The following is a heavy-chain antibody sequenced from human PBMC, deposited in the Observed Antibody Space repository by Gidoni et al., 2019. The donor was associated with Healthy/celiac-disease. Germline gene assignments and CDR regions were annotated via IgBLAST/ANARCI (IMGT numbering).Heavy chain of an antibody. V-gene: IGHV3-23*01. CDR2: ISGSGGST. J-gene: IGHJ4*02. D-gene: IGHD6-13*01. Sequence: EVPMLESGGGLVQPGGSLRLSYAASGFAFSSYAMSWVRQAPGKGLEWVSAISGSGGSTYYADSVKGRFTISRDNSKNTLDLQMNSLRAEDTAVYYCAKDPAAAGTFDYWGQGTLVTVSS. CDR3: AKDPAAAGTFDY. CDR1: GFAFSSYA.